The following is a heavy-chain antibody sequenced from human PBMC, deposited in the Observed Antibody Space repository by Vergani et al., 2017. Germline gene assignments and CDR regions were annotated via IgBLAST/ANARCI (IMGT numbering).Heavy chain of an antibody. D-gene: IGHD2-15*01. CDR2: IRSSDNYR. Sequence: EVQLVESGGGLVKPGGSLRLSCVVSGFTFSSYTMDWVRQAPGKGLEWVSSIRSSDNYRYYADSVKGRFTISRDNAKNSLYLQMNSLRAEDTAVYYCARYCSGGSCSLDYWGQGTLVTVSS. CDR1: GFTFSSYT. CDR3: ARYCSGGSCSLDY. J-gene: IGHJ4*02. V-gene: IGHV3-21*01.